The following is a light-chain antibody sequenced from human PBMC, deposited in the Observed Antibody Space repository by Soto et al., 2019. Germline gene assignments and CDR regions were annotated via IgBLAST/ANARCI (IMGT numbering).Light chain of an antibody. J-gene: IGKJ3*01. CDR1: QTVSNS. CDR3: QQYNTWPPPRES. V-gene: IGKV3D-15*01. Sequence: EIVMTQSPATLSVSPGERVTLSCRASQTVSNSLAWYQQKPGQAPRLLIYGASTRATGIPARFSGRGSGTEFTVTTSSLHSEDFAVYYGQQYNTWPPPRESVGPGTKVDIK. CDR2: GAS.